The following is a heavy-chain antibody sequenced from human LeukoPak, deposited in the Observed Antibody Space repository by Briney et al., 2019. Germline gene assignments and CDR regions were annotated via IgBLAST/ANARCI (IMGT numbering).Heavy chain of an antibody. D-gene: IGHD3-9*01. J-gene: IGHJ5*02. CDR3: ARSGYDILTGSATLGWFDP. Sequence: GESLKISCKGSGYSFTSYWIGWVRQMPGKGLEWMGISYPGDSDTRYSPSFQGQVTISADKSISTAYLQWSSLKASDTAMYYCARSGYDILTGSATLGWFDPWGQGTLVTVSS. V-gene: IGHV5-51*01. CDR1: GYSFTSYW. CDR2: SYPGDSDT.